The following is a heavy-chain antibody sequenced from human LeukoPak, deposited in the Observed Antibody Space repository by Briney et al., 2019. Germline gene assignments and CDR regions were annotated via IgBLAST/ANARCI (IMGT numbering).Heavy chain of an antibody. CDR2: IYHSGST. J-gene: IGHJ6*03. CDR1: GGSMRSSRNY. Sequence: PSETLSLTCSVSGGSMRSSRNYWGWLRQPPGKGLEWIASIYHSGSTYHNPSLKSRVTISVDTSKNPFSLKLSSVTAADTAVYYCARDRRGGNLYYYYYYMDVWGKGTTVTISS. D-gene: IGHD4-23*01. CDR3: ARDRRGGNLYYYYYYMDV. V-gene: IGHV4-39*02.